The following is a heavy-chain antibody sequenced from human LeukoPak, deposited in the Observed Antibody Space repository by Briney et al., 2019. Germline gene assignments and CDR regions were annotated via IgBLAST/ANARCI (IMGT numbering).Heavy chain of an antibody. Sequence: GGSLRLSCAASGFTFSSYSMNWVRQAPGKGLEWVSSITSRSTYINYADSAKGRFTISRDNAKNSLYLQMNSLRAEDTAVYYCARVLLGSTTINYYYYYMDVWGKGTTVTVSS. CDR1: GFTFSSYS. D-gene: IGHD1-26*01. V-gene: IGHV3-21*01. CDR2: ITSRSTYI. CDR3: ARVLLGSTTINYYYYYMDV. J-gene: IGHJ6*03.